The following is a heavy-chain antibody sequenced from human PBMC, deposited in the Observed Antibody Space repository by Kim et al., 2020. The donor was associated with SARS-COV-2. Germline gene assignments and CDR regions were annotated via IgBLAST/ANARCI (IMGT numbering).Heavy chain of an antibody. J-gene: IGHJ4*02. Sequence: ASVKVSCKASGYTFTGYMHWVRQAPGPGLEWMGRINPNSGGAKYAQKFQGRVTMTRDTSISTAYMELSRLRSDDTAVYYCARALRGCSGGTCYSELAYWGQGTLVTVSS. D-gene: IGHD2-15*01. CDR2: INPNSGGA. CDR1: GYTFTGY. V-gene: IGHV1-2*06. CDR3: ARALRGCSGGTCYSELAY.